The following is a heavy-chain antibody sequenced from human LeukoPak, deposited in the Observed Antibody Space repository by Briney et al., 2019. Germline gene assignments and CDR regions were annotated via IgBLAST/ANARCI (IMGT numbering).Heavy chain of an antibody. CDR1: GGSFSGYY. V-gene: IGHV4-34*01. CDR3: ARVYGDYAPTFNGFGY. CDR2: INHSGST. D-gene: IGHD4-17*01. J-gene: IGHJ4*02. Sequence: SETLSLTCAVYGGSFSGYYWSWIRQPPGKGLEWIGEINHSGSTNYNPSLKSRVTISVDTSKNQFSLKVSSVTAADTAVYYCARVYGDYAPTFNGFGYWGQGTLVTVSS.